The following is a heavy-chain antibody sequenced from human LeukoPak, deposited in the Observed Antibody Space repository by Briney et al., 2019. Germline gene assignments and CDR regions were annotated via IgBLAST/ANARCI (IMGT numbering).Heavy chain of an antibody. CDR3: ARDYRLYITIFGVVNPYYFDY. CDR2: ITGSGGST. V-gene: IGHV3-21*01. D-gene: IGHD3-3*01. Sequence: PGGSLRLSCAASGFTFSIHGMNWVRQGPGKGLEWVSGITGSGGSTYYADSVKGRFTISRDNAKNSLYLQMNSLRAEDTAVYYCARDYRLYITIFGVVNPYYFDYWGQGTLVTVSS. J-gene: IGHJ4*02. CDR1: GFTFSIHG.